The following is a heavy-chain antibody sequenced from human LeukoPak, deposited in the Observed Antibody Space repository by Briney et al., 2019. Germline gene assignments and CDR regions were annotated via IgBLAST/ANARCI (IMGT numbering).Heavy chain of an antibody. D-gene: IGHD2-8*01. Sequence: SVKVSCKASGGTFSSYAISWVRQAPGQGLEWMGGIIPTFGTANYAQKFQGRVTITADESTSTAYMELSSLRSEDTAVYYCARLSRRDIVLMVYASDAFDIWGQGTMVTVSS. CDR1: GGTFSSYA. CDR2: IIPTFGTA. V-gene: IGHV1-69*13. CDR3: ARLSRRDIVLMVYASDAFDI. J-gene: IGHJ3*02.